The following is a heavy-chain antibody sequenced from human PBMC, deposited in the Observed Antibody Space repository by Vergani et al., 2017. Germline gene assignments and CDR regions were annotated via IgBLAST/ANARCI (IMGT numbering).Heavy chain of an antibody. CDR3: ASQTMVRGVNWFDP. CDR1: GGSISSYY. J-gene: IGHJ5*02. CDR2: IYYSGST. V-gene: IGHV4-59*08. Sequence: QVQLQESGPGLVKPSETLSLTCTVSGGSISSYYWSWIRQPPGKGLEWFGYIYYSGSTNYNPSLKSRVPISVDTPKNQFSLKLSSVTAADTAVYYCASQTMVRGVNWFDPWGQGTLVTVSS. D-gene: IGHD3-10*01.